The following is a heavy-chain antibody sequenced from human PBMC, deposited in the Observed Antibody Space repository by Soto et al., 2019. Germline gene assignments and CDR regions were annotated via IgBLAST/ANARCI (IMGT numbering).Heavy chain of an antibody. J-gene: IGHJ6*03. CDR1: GGSISSYY. Sequence: SETLSLTCTVSGGSISSYYWSWMRQPPGKGLEWIGYIYYSGSTNYNPSLKSRVTISVDTSKNQFSLKLSSVTAADTAVYYCARVAVPAAYYYYYYMDVWGKGTTVTVSS. V-gene: IGHV4-59*01. CDR2: IYYSGST. D-gene: IGHD2-2*01. CDR3: ARVAVPAAYYYYYYMDV.